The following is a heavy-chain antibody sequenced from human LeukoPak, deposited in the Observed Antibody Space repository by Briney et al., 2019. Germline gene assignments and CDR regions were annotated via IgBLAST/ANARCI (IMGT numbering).Heavy chain of an antibody. J-gene: IGHJ4*02. D-gene: IGHD5-18*01. CDR3: ARQVDTSMALPDY. CDR1: VYTFTRYG. V-gene: IGHV1-18*01. CDR2: ISTYNYNT. Sequence: ASVKVSCKTSVYTFTRYGVSWVRQAPGQRLEWMGWISTYNYNTNYAQKFRGRVTLTKDTSTSTVYVELRSLRFDDTTIYYCARQVDTSMALPDYWGQGTLVTVSS.